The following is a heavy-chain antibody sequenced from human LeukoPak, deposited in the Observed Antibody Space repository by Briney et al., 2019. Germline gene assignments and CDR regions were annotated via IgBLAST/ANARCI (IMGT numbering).Heavy chain of an antibody. J-gene: IGHJ3*02. D-gene: IGHD1-7*01. V-gene: IGHV4-61*02. CDR1: GGSISSGSYY. Sequence: NTSQTLSLTCTVSGGSISSGSYYWSWIRQPAGKGLEWIGRIYTSGSTNYNPSLKSRVTISVDTSKNQFSLKLSSVTAADTAVYYCARGGGDNWNFRAFDIWGQGTMVTVSS. CDR2: IYTSGST. CDR3: ARGGGDNWNFRAFDI.